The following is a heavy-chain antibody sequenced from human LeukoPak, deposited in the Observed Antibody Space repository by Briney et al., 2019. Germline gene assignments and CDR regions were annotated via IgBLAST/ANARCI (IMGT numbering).Heavy chain of an antibody. D-gene: IGHD3-22*01. Sequence: ASVKVSCKVSGYTLTELSMHWVRQAPGKGLEWMGGFDPEDGETIYAQKFQGRVTMTTDTSTSTAYMELRSLRSDDTAVYYCARDDDYYDSSGYYFAYWGQGTLVTVSS. CDR1: GYTLTELS. CDR3: ARDDDYYDSSGYYFAY. CDR2: FDPEDGET. J-gene: IGHJ4*02. V-gene: IGHV1-24*01.